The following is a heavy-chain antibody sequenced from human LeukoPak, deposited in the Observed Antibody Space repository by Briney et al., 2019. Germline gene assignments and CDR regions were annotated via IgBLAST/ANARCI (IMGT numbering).Heavy chain of an antibody. Sequence: SETLSLTCTVSGGSISSYYWSWIRQPPGKGLEWIGYIYYSGSTNYNPSLKSRVTISVDTSKNQFSLKLSSVTAADTAVYYCARAPKYYDILTGPYYFDYWGQGTLVTVSS. CDR2: IYYSGST. J-gene: IGHJ4*02. CDR3: ARAPKYYDILTGPYYFDY. CDR1: GGSISSYY. V-gene: IGHV4-59*01. D-gene: IGHD3-9*01.